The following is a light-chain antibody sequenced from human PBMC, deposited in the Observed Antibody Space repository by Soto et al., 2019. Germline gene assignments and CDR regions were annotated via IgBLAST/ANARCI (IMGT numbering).Light chain of an antibody. CDR3: QQYGSSPLT. V-gene: IGKV3-20*01. CDR2: AAS. Sequence: EIVLTQSPATLSLSPGERATLSCRASQSVSSNLLAWYQQKPGQAPRLLIYAASNRATGIPDRFSGSGSGTDFTLTISRLVPEDFAVYYCQQYGSSPLTFGGGTKVDIK. CDR1: QSVSSNL. J-gene: IGKJ4*01.